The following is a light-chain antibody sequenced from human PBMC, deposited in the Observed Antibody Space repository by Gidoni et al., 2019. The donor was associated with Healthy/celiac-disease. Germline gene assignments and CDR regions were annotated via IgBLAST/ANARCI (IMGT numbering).Light chain of an antibody. Sequence: NFMLTQPHSASESQGKTAIISCHPSSGSIASNYVKWYQQRPGSSPTTVMYEHSHRPSGVPDLFSGSIDSSSISASLTISGLKSEDEADSYCQSYDSSYSWVFGGGTKLTVL. CDR2: EHS. V-gene: IGLV6-57*01. J-gene: IGLJ3*02. CDR3: QSYDSSYSWV. CDR1: SGSIASNY.